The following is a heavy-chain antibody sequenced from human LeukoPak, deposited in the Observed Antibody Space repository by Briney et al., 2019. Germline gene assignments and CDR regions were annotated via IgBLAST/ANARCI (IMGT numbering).Heavy chain of an antibody. D-gene: IGHD1-1*01. J-gene: IGHJ4*02. CDR1: GYSISSGYY. V-gene: IGHV4-38-2*01. CDR3: ARQTGFLDY. Sequence: PSETLSLTCAVSGYSISSGYYWGGSRPPPGRGREGIGISYHSGSTYYKESVKRRVTISGDKSKNKLYLKMNSVTAADTAVYYCARQTGFLDYWGQGTLVTVSS. CDR2: SYHSGST.